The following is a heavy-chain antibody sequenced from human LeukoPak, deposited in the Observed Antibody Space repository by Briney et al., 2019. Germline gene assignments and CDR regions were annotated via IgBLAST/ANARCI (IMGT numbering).Heavy chain of an antibody. Sequence: SETLSLTCTVSGGSISSGSYYWSWIRQPAGKGLEWIGRIYTSGSTNYNPSLKSRVTMSVDTSKNQFSLKLSSVTAADTAVYYCARVVGWQQLVPTGWFDPWGQGTLVTVSS. CDR2: IYTSGST. D-gene: IGHD6-13*01. V-gene: IGHV4-61*02. CDR1: GGSISSGSYY. CDR3: ARVVGWQQLVPTGWFDP. J-gene: IGHJ5*02.